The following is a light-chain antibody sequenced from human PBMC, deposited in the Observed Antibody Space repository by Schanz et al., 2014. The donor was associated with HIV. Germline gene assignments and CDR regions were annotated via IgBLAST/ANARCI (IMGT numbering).Light chain of an antibody. CDR2: AAS. J-gene: IGKJ2*01. CDR3: QQSYSSPYT. V-gene: IGKV1-39*01. CDR1: QGISSY. Sequence: DIQLTQSPSFLSASVGDRVTITCRASQGISSYLAWYQQKPGKAPKLLIYAASTLQSGVPSRFSASGSGTRFTLTISSLQLDDLATYYCQQSYSSPYTFGQGTKVEIK.